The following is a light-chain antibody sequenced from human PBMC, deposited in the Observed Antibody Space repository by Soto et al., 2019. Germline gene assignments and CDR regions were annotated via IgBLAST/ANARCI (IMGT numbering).Light chain of an antibody. CDR2: KAS. J-gene: IGKJ1*01. CDR3: QQYNSYPWT. CDR1: QSIGSR. V-gene: IGKV1-5*03. Sequence: DIQMTQSPSTLSASVGDRVTITCRASQSIGSRLAWYQQKPGKAPKLLMYKASSLESGVPSRFSGSGSGTEFTLTISSLQPDDFANYYCQQYNSYPWTFGQGTKVEIK.